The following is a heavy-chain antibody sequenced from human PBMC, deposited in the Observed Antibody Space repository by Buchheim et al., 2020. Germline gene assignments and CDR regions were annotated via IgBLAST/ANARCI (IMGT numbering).Heavy chain of an antibody. D-gene: IGHD1-26*01. CDR2: IIPTFGTA. V-gene: IGHV1-69*06. Sequence: QVQLVQSGAEVERPGSSVKVSCKASGGTFSTYAISWVRQAPGQGLEWMGGIIPTFGTANYAQKFQGRVTITADKSTSTAYMELSSLRSEDTAVYYCASLVGATTWEDYYYYMDVWGKGTT. J-gene: IGHJ6*03. CDR3: ASLVGATTWEDYYYYMDV. CDR1: GGTFSTYA.